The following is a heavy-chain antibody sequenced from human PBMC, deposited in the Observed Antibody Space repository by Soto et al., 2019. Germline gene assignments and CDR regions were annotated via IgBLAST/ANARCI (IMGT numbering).Heavy chain of an antibody. Sequence: GGSLRLSCAASGFTFSIYAMTWVRQAPGKGLEWVAAISGSGGGTYYADSVKGRFTISRDNSKNTVYLQMNSLRAEDTAVYYCANSLGYCRGGSCYSFYIDVWGKGTTVTVSS. CDR3: ANSLGYCRGGSCYSFYIDV. CDR2: ISGSGGGT. V-gene: IGHV3-23*01. D-gene: IGHD2-15*01. CDR1: GFTFSIYA. J-gene: IGHJ6*03.